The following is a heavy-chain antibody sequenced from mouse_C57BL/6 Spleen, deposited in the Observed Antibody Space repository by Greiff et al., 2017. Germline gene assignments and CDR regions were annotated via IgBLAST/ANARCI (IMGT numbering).Heavy chain of an antibody. D-gene: IGHD3-1*01. J-gene: IGHJ2*01. CDR3: ARASTVISPYYLDY. CDR2: IDPANGNT. Sequence: EVQLQQSVAELVRPGASVKLSCTASGFNIKNNYMHWVKQRPEQGLEWIGRIDPANGNTKYAPKFQGKATITADTSSNTAYLQLSSLTSEDTAIYYCARASTVISPYYLDYWGQGTTLTVSS. V-gene: IGHV14-3*01. CDR1: GFNIKNNY.